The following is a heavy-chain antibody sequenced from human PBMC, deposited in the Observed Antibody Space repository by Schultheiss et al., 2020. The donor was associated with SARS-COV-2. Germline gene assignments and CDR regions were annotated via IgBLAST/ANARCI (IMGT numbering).Heavy chain of an antibody. CDR2: INHSGST. CDR1: GGSFSGYY. D-gene: IGHD6-13*01. V-gene: IGHV4-34*01. Sequence: SETLSLTCAVYGGSFSGYYLSWIRQPPGKGLEWIGEINHSGSTNYNPSLKSRVTISVDTSKNQFSLKLSSVTAADTAVYYCARGLGSSSWHGGFDPWGQGTLVTVSS. CDR3: ARGLGSSSWHGGFDP. J-gene: IGHJ5*02.